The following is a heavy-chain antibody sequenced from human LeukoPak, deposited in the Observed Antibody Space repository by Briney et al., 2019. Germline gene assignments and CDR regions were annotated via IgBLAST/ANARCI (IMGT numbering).Heavy chain of an antibody. CDR3: VRGGGQLLPDDAFDV. V-gene: IGHV3-9*01. J-gene: IGHJ3*01. D-gene: IGHD6-13*01. CDR1: GFIFNNYA. Sequence: GGSLGLSCAGSGFIFNNYAMHWVRQPPGKGLEWVSGISWNSGSIDYADSVKGRFTISRENAKNSLYLQMNSLRTEDTAMYYCVRGGGQLLPDDAFDVWGEGTKVTVSS. CDR2: ISWNSGSI.